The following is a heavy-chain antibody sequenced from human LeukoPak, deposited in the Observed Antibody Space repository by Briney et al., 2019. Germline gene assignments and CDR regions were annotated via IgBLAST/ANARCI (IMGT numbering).Heavy chain of an antibody. CDR3: AKAIATTGKPVFDY. CDR2: ISGNAAGT. V-gene: IGHV3-23*01. J-gene: IGHJ4*02. Sequence: GGSLRLSCAASGLTFSSYAMSWVRQAPGKGLEWVSAISGNAAGTYYADSVKGRFTISRDNSKNTLYLQMSSLRAEDTAVYYCAKAIATTGKPVFDYWGQGTLVTVSS. CDR1: GLTFSSYA. D-gene: IGHD6-13*01.